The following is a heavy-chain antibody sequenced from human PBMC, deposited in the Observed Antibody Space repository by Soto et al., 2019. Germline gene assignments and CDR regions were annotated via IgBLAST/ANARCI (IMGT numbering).Heavy chain of an antibody. CDR3: ARSSIAAPHYYYAMDV. Sequence: GASVKVSCKASGYTFTSYNVNWVRQATGQGLEWMGWMNPNSGNTGYAQKFQGRVTMTRNTSTSTAYMEASSLRSEDTAVYYCARSSIAAPHYYYAMDVWGQGTTVTVSS. CDR2: MNPNSGNT. J-gene: IGHJ6*02. D-gene: IGHD6-25*01. CDR1: GYTFTSYN. V-gene: IGHV1-8*01.